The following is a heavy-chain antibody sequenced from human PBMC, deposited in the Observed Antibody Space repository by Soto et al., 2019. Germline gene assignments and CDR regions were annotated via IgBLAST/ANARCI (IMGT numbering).Heavy chain of an antibody. D-gene: IGHD3-22*01. Sequence: PSETLSLTCTVSGGSISSGGYYWSWIRQHPGKDLEWIGYIYYSGSTYYNPSLKSRVTISVDTFKNQFSLKLCSVTAADTALYYCASWGKDYDSSGYAQHWGQGTLVTVSS. V-gene: IGHV4-31*03. J-gene: IGHJ1*01. CDR3: ASWGKDYDSSGYAQH. CDR2: IYYSGST. CDR1: GGSISSGGYY.